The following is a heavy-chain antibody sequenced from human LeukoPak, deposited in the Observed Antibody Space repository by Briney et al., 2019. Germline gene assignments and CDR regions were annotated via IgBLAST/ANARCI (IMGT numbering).Heavy chain of an antibody. V-gene: IGHV4-59*12. CDR1: GGSISSYY. Sequence: SSETLSLTCTVSGGSISSYYWSWIRQPPGKGLEWIGYIYHSGSTYYNPSLKSRVTISVDRSKNQFSLKLSSVTAADTAVYYCAREGGLLGAFDIWGQGTMVTVSS. CDR2: IYHSGST. CDR3: AREGGLLGAFDI. D-gene: IGHD2-21*01. J-gene: IGHJ3*02.